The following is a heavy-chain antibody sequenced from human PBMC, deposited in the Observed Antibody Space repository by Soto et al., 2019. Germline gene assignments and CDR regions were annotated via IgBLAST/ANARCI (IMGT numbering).Heavy chain of an antibody. CDR1: GYTYISYS. CDR3: ATEARIMITFGGVIVNYFDY. Sequence: ASVKVSCKASGYTYISYSMHWVRQAPGQGLEWMGWISAYNGNTNYAQKLQGRVTMTTDTSTSTAYMELRSLRSDDTAVYYCATEARIMITFGGVIVNYFDYWGQGTLVTVSS. D-gene: IGHD3-16*02. V-gene: IGHV1-18*01. CDR2: ISAYNGNT. J-gene: IGHJ4*02.